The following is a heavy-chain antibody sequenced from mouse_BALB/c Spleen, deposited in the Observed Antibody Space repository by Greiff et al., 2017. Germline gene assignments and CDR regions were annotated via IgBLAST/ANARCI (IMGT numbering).Heavy chain of an antibody. CDR1: GFTFSSYG. Sequence: EVQGVESGGGLVQPGGSLKLSCAASGFTFSSYGMSWVRQTPDKRLELVATINSNGGSTYYPDSVKGRFTISRDNAKNTLYLQMSSLKSEDTAMYYCATDYFDYWGQGTTLTVSS. CDR3: ATDYFDY. CDR2: INSNGGST. J-gene: IGHJ2*01. V-gene: IGHV5-6-3*01.